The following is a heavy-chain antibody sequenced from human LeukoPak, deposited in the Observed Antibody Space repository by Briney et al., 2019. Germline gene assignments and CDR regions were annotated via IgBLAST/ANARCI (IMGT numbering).Heavy chain of an antibody. D-gene: IGHD3-22*01. CDR2: ISVRSNYI. CDR1: GYTFSSYS. Sequence: GGSLRLSCAASGYTFSSYSINWVRQAPGKGLEWVSSISVRSNYIYYADSVRGRFRISRDDARDSLYLQMNSLRAEDTAVYYCVRLRRNGDTSGFYYYYDFWGQGTLVTASS. V-gene: IGHV3-21*01. J-gene: IGHJ4*02. CDR3: VRLRRNGDTSGFYYYYDF.